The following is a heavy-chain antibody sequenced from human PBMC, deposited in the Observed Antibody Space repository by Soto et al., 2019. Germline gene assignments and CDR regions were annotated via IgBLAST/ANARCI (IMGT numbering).Heavy chain of an antibody. Sequence: GASVKVSCKASGDRFTSYTMHWVRQAPGQRLEWMGWINAGNYNTKYSQKFQGRVTITRDTSANTAYMELSSLRSEDTAVYYCVRDRFSYSNGRFDPWGQGTLVTVSS. CDR1: GDRFTSYT. D-gene: IGHD6-25*01. J-gene: IGHJ5*02. V-gene: IGHV1-3*01. CDR2: INAGNYNT. CDR3: VRDRFSYSNGRFDP.